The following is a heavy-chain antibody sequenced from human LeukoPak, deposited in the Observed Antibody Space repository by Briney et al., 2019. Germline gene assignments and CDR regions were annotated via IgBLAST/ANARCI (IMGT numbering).Heavy chain of an antibody. V-gene: IGHV3-30*18. CDR2: ISYDGSNK. D-gene: IGHD3-22*01. J-gene: IGHJ4*02. CDR1: GFTFSSYG. CDR3: AKDPVNYYDSSGYYS. Sequence: GGSLRLSWAASGFTFSSYGMHWVRQAPGKGLEWVAAISYDGSNKYHADSVKGRFTISRDNSKNTLYLQMNRLRAEDTAVYYCAKDPVNYYDSSGYYSWGQGTLVTVSS.